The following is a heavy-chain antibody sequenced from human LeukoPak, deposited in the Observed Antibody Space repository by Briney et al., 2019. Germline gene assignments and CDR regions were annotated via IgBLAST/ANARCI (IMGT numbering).Heavy chain of an antibody. CDR1: GCSFTSYW. CDR2: IYPGDSDT. J-gene: IGHJ4*02. CDR3: ARGSYSSSPPPPDY. V-gene: IGHV5-51*01. Sequence: GESLKISCKASGCSFTSYWIAWVRQMPGKGLEWMGIIYPGDSDTRYSPSFQGQVTISVDKSISTAYLQWSSLKASDTAMYYCARGSYSSSPPPPDYWGQGTLVTVSS. D-gene: IGHD6-6*01.